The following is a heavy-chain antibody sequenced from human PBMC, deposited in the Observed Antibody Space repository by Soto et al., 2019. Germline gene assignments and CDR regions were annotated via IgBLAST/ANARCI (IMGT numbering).Heavy chain of an antibody. Sequence: EVQLLESGGGLVQPGGSLRLSCAASGLTFSSYAMSWVRQAPGKGLEWVSAISDSADNTYYADSVKGRFTISRDNSRNTLYLQLSSLRAEDTAVYYCAKHRWGSFCFDYWGQGTLVTVSS. J-gene: IGHJ4*02. CDR2: ISDSADNT. CDR1: GLTFSSYA. V-gene: IGHV3-23*01. D-gene: IGHD3-16*01. CDR3: AKHRWGSFCFDY.